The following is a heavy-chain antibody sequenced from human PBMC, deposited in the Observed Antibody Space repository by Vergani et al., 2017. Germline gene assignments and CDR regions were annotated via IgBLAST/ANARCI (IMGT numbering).Heavy chain of an antibody. CDR3: AGRVFGRGPKLFYVDY. CDR2: INHSGST. D-gene: IGHD3-10*01. V-gene: IGHV4-34*01. CDR1: GGSFSGYY. Sequence: QVQLQQWGAGLLKPSETLSLTCAVYGGSFSGYYWSWIRQPPGKGLEWIGEINHSGSTNYNPSLKSRVTISVDTSKNQFSLKLSSVTAADTAVYYCAGRVFGRGPKLFYVDYCGQGTLVTVSS. J-gene: IGHJ4*02.